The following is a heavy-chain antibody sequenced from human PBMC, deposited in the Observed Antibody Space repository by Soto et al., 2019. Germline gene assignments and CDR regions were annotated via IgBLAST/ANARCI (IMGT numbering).Heavy chain of an antibody. CDR3: AKDVGYCSGGSCDYGYYYYYYGMDV. Sequence: GGSLRLSCAASGFTFSSYGMHWVRQAPGKGLEWVAVISYDGSNKYYADSVKGRFTISRDNSKNTLYLQMNSLRAEDTAVYYCAKDVGYCSGGSCDYGYYYYYYGMDVWGQGTTVTVSS. D-gene: IGHD2-15*01. V-gene: IGHV3-30*18. CDR1: GFTFSSYG. CDR2: ISYDGSNK. J-gene: IGHJ6*02.